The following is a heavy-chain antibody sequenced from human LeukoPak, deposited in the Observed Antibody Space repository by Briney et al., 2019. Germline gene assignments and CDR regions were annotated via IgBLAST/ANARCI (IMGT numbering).Heavy chain of an antibody. CDR3: ARIVRTTDY. CDR1: GGSISSGSYY. V-gene: IGHV4-61*02. J-gene: IGHJ4*02. Sequence: TSQTLSLTCTVSGGSISSGSYYWSWIRQPAGKGLEWIGRIYTSGSTNYNPSLKSRVTISVDTSKNQFSLKLSSVTAADTAVYYCARIVRTTDYWGQGTLVTVSS. D-gene: IGHD3-10*01. CDR2: IYTSGST.